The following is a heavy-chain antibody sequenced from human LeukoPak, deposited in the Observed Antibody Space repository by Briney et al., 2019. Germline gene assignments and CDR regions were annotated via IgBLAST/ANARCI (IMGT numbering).Heavy chain of an antibody. CDR3: ARVGYYDSSGYYYLKYYFDY. J-gene: IGHJ4*02. Sequence: SETLSLTCTVSGGSISSYYWSWIRQPAGKGLEWIGRIYTSGSTNYNPSLKSRVTMSVDTSKNQFSLRLKSVTAADTAVYYCARVGYYDSSGYYYLKYYFDYWGQGTLVTVSS. CDR1: GGSISSYY. D-gene: IGHD3-22*01. CDR2: IYTSGST. V-gene: IGHV4-4*07.